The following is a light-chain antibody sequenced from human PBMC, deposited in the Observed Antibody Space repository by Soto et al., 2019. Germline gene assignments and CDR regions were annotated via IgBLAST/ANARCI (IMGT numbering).Light chain of an antibody. CDR2: GAS. Sequence: EIVLTQSPGTLSLSPEERATLSCRASQSVSSAYLAWYQQIPGQAPRLLIYGASSRATGIPDRFSGRGSGTDFTLTISGLEPEDFAVYYCHQSGSSFYTFGQGTKLEIK. J-gene: IGKJ2*01. CDR3: HQSGSSFYT. V-gene: IGKV3-20*01. CDR1: QSVSSAY.